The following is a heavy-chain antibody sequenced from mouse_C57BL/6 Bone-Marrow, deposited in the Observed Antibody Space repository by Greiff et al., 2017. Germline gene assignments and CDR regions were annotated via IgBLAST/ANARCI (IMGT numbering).Heavy chain of an antibody. CDR1: GYTFTDYE. CDR2: IDPETGGT. Sequence: QVQLKQPGAELVRPGASVTLSCKASGYTFTDYEMHWVKQTPVHGLEWIGAIDPETGGTAYNQKFKGKAILTADKSSSTAYMELRSLTSEDSAVYYCTRFYGSNSRYFDVWGTGTTVTVSS. D-gene: IGHD1-1*01. CDR3: TRFYGSNSRYFDV. V-gene: IGHV1-15*01. J-gene: IGHJ1*03.